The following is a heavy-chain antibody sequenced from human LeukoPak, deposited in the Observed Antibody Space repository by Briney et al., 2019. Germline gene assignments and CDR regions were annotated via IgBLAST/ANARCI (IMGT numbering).Heavy chain of an antibody. CDR2: ISWDASST. D-gene: IGHD2-8*01. CDR1: GFTFDDVA. V-gene: IGHV3-43D*03. J-gene: IGHJ4*01. Sequence: GGPLRLSCAASGFTFDDVAMDWVRQPPGKGPEWVALISWDASSTSYAASVYGRFTISRDNSKSFLYLEMNYLRSDDTAIYYCAKGQFLSGVSYFDSWGHGTLVTVSS. CDR3: AKGQFLSGVSYFDS.